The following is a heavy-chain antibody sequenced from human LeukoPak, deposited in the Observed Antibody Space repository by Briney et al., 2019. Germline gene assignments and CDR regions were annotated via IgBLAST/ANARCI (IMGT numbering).Heavy chain of an antibody. V-gene: IGHV4-4*02. D-gene: IGHD6-13*01. Sequence: TSETLSLTCAVSGGSISSSNWWSWVRQPPGKGLEWIGEIYHSGSTNYNPSLKSRVTISVDKSKNQFSLKLSSVTAADTAVYYCATTYSSSRKNTFGYWGQGTLVTVSS. J-gene: IGHJ4*02. CDR2: IYHSGST. CDR1: GGSISSSNW. CDR3: ATTYSSSRKNTFGY.